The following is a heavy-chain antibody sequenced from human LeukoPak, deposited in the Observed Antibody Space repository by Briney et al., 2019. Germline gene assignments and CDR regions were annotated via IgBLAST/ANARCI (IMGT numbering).Heavy chain of an antibody. CDR1: GFNFNIFT. V-gene: IGHV3-21*04. CDR2: ISGGSSYI. D-gene: IGHD3-22*01. CDR3: AKDSYDTSI. J-gene: IGHJ4*02. Sequence: GGSLRLSCAASGFNFNIFTMNWVRQAPGKGLEWVSSISGGSSYIYYADSVKGRFTISRDNSKNTLYLQINSLRAEDTAVYYCAKDSYDTSIWGQGTLVTVSA.